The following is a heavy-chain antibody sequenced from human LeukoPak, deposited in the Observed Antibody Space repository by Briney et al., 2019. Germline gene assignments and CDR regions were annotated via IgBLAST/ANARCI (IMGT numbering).Heavy chain of an antibody. CDR2: IYYSGST. Sequence: PSETLSLTCTVSGGSISSGYYYWSWIRQPPGKGLEWIWYIYYSGSTYYNPSLKSRVTISVDTSKHQFSLKLSSVTGADTDVYSWAREGCSTSFRTTQNWFDPWGQGTLVTVSS. CDR3: AREGCSTSFRTTQNWFDP. V-gene: IGHV4-30-4*08. CDR1: GGSISSGYYY. D-gene: IGHD2-2*01. J-gene: IGHJ5*02.